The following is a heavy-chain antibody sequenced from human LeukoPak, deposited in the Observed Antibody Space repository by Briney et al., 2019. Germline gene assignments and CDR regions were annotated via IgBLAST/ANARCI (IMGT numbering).Heavy chain of an antibody. Sequence: KPSETLSLTCAVSGYSISSGYYWGWIRQPPGKGLEWIGSIYHSGSTYYNPSLKSRVTISVDTSKNQFSLKLSSVTAADTAVYYCARGSPDTWFDPWGQGTLVTVSS. CDR1: GYSISSGYY. J-gene: IGHJ5*02. CDR2: IYHSGST. D-gene: IGHD5-18*01. CDR3: ARGSPDTWFDP. V-gene: IGHV4-38-2*01.